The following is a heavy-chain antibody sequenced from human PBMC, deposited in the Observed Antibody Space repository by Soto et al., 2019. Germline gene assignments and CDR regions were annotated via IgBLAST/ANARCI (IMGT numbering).Heavy chain of an antibody. CDR3: ARVAHQSLDY. J-gene: IGHJ4*02. V-gene: IGHV1-46*01. Sequence: ASVKVSCKTSGYTFTNYHIHWVRPAPGQGLEWLGIINPSDGGTGYAQKFQGRVTMTRDTSTSTVYMDMSSLRSEDTAVYYCARVAHQSLDYWCLGTLVTVSS. D-gene: IGHD5-12*01. CDR2: INPSDGGT. CDR1: GYTFTNYH.